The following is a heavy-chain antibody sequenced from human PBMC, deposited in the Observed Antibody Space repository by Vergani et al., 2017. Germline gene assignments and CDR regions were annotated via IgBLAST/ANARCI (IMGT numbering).Heavy chain of an antibody. V-gene: IGHV3-30-3*01. CDR2: ISFDGSNK. CDR3: ARVAVAGTFYYYYGMDV. Sequence: QVQLVESGGGVVQPGRSLRLSCAASGFTFSSYAMHWVRQAPGKGLEWVAVISFDGSNKYYADSVKGRFTISRDNSKNTLYLRMNSLRAEDTAVYYCARVAVAGTFYYYYGMDVWGQGTTVTVSS. CDR1: GFTFSSYA. D-gene: IGHD6-19*01. J-gene: IGHJ6*02.